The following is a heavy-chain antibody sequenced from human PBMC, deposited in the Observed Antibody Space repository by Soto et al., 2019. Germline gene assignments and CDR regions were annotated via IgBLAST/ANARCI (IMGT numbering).Heavy chain of an antibody. CDR1: GSSFPNYP. Sequence: GGSLRLSCAASGSSFPNYPMHWVRQTPDKGLEWLAVISHDGVTKNSADSVKGRFSISRDNSRNRLYLDMNSLRTEDTAMYYCVRGGYSSSWERLDPWGQGTRVTVPS. CDR2: ISHDGVTK. CDR3: VRGGYSSSWERLDP. J-gene: IGHJ5*02. V-gene: IGHV3-30-3*01. D-gene: IGHD4-4*01.